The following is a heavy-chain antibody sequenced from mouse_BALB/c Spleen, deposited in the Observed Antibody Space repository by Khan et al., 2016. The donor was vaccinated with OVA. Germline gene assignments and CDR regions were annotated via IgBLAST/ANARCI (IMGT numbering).Heavy chain of an antibody. V-gene: IGHV5-6*01. CDR3: ASHLTGSFAY. D-gene: IGHD4-1*01. CDR2: ISSGGDYT. J-gene: IGHJ3*01. CDR1: GFTFSSYS. Sequence: EVELVESGGDLVEPGGSLKLSCAASGFTFSSYSMSWVRQTPDKRLEWVATISSGGDYTYYPDIVKGRFTISRDNAKNTLYLQMSSLKSEYTAMYYCASHLTGSFAYWGQGTLVAVSA.